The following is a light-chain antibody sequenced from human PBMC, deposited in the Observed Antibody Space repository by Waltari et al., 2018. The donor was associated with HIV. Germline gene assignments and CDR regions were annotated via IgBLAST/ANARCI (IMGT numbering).Light chain of an antibody. CDR3: QQYNSDFYT. V-gene: IGKV1-5*03. CDR2: EAS. Sequence: LLTQSPSILSASVGDRVTLTRRASQHVDSWLAWYQQRPGRAPKLLISEASTVEYIAPARFTGSGSETNVTLTTNSLHPDDFATYDCQQYNSDFYTFGLGTRLDLK. CDR1: QHVDSW. J-gene: IGKJ3*01.